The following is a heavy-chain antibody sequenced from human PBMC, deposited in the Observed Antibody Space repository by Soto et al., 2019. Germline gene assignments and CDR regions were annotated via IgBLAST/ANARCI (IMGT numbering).Heavy chain of an antibody. CDR1: GFTFDDYA. D-gene: IGHD2-2*01. V-gene: IGHV3-9*01. CDR2: ISWNRGSI. CDR3: AKDHTAYCSSTSCPHDY. Sequence: EVQLVESGGGLVQPGRSLRLSCAASGFTFDDYAMHWVRQAPGKGLEWVSGISWNRGSIGYADSVKGRFTISRDNAKNSLYLQMNSLRAEDTALYYCAKDHTAYCSSTSCPHDYWGQGTLVTVSS. J-gene: IGHJ4*02.